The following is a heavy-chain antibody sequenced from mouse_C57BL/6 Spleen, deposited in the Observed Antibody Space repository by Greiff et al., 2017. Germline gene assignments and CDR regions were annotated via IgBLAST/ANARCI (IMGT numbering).Heavy chain of an antibody. D-gene: IGHD2-4*01. CDR3: ARHCYCDYDWFAY. Sequence: QVQLQQSGAELVKPGASVKLSCKASGYTINEYTIHWVKQRPGQGLEWIGWFYPGCGSIKNNEKFKDKATLTADKSSSTDYMELSRLTSEDSAVYFCARHCYCDYDWFAYWGQGTLVTVSA. CDR1: GYTINEYT. J-gene: IGHJ3*01. V-gene: IGHV1-62-2*01. CDR2: FYPGCGSI.